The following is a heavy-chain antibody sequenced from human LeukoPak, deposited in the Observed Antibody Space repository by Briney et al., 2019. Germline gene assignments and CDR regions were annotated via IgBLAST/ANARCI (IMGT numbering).Heavy chain of an antibody. CDR2: ISWNSGKI. J-gene: IGHJ4*02. CDR1: GFSFDDYD. V-gene: IGHV3-9*01. CDR3: ARGGEDIVVVVAAVDY. D-gene: IGHD2-15*01. Sequence: PGRSLRLSCAASGFSFDDYDMHWVRQGPGKGLEWVSGISWNSGKIYYADSVKGRFTISRDNSKNTLYLQMNSLRAEDTAVYYCARGGEDIVVVVAAVDYWGQGTLVTVSS.